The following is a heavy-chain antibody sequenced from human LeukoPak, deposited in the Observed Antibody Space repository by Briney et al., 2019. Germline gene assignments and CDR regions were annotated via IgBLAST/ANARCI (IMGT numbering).Heavy chain of an antibody. D-gene: IGHD4-17*01. CDR3: ARSRGDPPDY. CDR1: GGSFSGYY. CDR2: INHSGST. J-gene: IGHJ4*02. Sequence: PSETLSLTCAVYGGSFSGYYWSWIRQPPGKGLEWIGEINHSGSTNYNPSLKSRVTISVDTSKNQFSLKLSSVTAADTAVYYCARSRGDPPDYWGQGTLVTVSS. V-gene: IGHV4-34*01.